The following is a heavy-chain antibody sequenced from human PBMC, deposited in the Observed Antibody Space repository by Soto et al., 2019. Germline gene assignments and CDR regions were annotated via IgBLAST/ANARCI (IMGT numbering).Heavy chain of an antibody. D-gene: IGHD2-8*02. CDR1: GGSFSGYY. J-gene: IGHJ4*02. Sequence: PSETLSLTCAVCGGSFSGYYWTWIRQPPGKGLEWIGEINHSGSTNYNPSLKSRFTISVDTSKNQFSLKLSSVTAADTAIYYCARDKITGLFDYWGQGTLVTVSS. CDR2: INHSGST. CDR3: ARDKITGLFDY. V-gene: IGHV4-34*01.